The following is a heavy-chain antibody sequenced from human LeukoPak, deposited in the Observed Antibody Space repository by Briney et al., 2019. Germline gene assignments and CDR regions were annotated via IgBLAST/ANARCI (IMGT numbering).Heavy chain of an antibody. J-gene: IGHJ4*02. CDR3: VRDYSNFVQGD. V-gene: IGHV4-39*02. CDR1: GGSISSSSYY. CDR2: IYSGGET. Sequence: SETLSLTCTVSGGSISSSSYYWGWIRQSPGKGLEWIGSIYSGGETHYNPSLNSRVTIFLDTSKNRFSLNLISVTATDTAVYYCVRDYSNFVQGDWGQGTLVTVSS. D-gene: IGHD4-11*01.